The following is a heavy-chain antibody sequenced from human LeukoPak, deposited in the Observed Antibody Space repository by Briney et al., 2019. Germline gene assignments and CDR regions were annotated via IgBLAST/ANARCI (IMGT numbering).Heavy chain of an antibody. J-gene: IGHJ5*02. Sequence: ASVTVSCKASGYTFTGYYMHWVRQAPGQGLEWMGWINPNSGGTNYAQKFQGRVTITRDTSISTAYMELSRLRSDDTAVYYCARVGSSSPRTIGNWFDPWGQGTLVTVSS. CDR2: INPNSGGT. D-gene: IGHD6-13*01. CDR1: GYTFTGYY. CDR3: ARVGSSSPRTIGNWFDP. V-gene: IGHV1-2*02.